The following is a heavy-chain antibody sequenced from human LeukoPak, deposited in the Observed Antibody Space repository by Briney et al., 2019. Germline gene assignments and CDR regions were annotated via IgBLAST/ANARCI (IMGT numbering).Heavy chain of an antibody. CDR2: INPNSGGT. CDR3: ARAQSRTAPAGTFANS. V-gene: IGHV1-2*02. D-gene: IGHD6-13*01. CDR1: GYTVTGYF. Sequence: ASVKASCKAAGYTVTGYFLHWVRRAPGHGFECMGWINPNSGGTYYTQRFQGRVTISRDTSISAAYMELSSLRSDDTAVYYCARAQSRTAPAGTFANSWGQGTLVTVSS. J-gene: IGHJ4*02.